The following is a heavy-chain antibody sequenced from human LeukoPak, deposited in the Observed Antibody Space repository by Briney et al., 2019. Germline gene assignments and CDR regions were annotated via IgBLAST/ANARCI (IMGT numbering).Heavy chain of an antibody. Sequence: GGSLRLSCAASGFTFSNYAISWLRQAPGRGLEWVSTISDSGSNDYYADSVKGRFTISRDTSKNTLFLQMNSLRAEDTAMYYCARGDLSGYYYSYWGQGTLVTVSS. V-gene: IGHV3-23*01. D-gene: IGHD3-22*01. CDR3: ARGDLSGYYYSY. J-gene: IGHJ4*02. CDR1: GFTFSNYA. CDR2: ISDSGSND.